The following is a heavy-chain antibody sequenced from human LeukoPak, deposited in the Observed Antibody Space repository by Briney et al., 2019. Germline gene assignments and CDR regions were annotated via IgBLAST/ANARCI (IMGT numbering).Heavy chain of an antibody. CDR1: GFTVSSNY. CDR2: IYSGGST. J-gene: IGHJ4*02. D-gene: IGHD3-22*01. Sequence: PGGSLTLSCAASGFTVSSNYMSWVRQAPGKGLEWVSVIYSGGSTYYADSVKGRFTISRDNSKNTLYLQMNSLRAEDTAVYYCARRTYYYDSSGLSFDYWGQGTQVTVSS. V-gene: IGHV3-66*04. CDR3: ARRTYYYDSSGLSFDY.